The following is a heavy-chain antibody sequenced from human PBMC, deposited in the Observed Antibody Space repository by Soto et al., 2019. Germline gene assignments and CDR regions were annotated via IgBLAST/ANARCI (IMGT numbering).Heavy chain of an antibody. CDR3: AGGGAGSGPFTWELPDH. CDR1: GNTFTYRY. CDR2: ITPFSGDV. V-gene: IGHV1-45*02. Sequence: QMQLVQSGAEVKKTGSSVTVSCKALGNTFTYRYLHWVRQAPGQALEWMGWITPFSGDVHYAQKFHERVTITRDRSINTADMQMSSLRSEDTAMYFCAGGGAGSGPFTWELPDHWGQGTLVTVSS. D-gene: IGHD1-26*01. J-gene: IGHJ4*02.